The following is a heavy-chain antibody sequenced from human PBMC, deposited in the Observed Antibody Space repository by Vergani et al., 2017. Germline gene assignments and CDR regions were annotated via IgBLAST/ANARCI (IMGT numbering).Heavy chain of an antibody. V-gene: IGHV3-23*01. CDR2: ISARYPST. CDR3: ARLSYDTTPYLQGGYDC. J-gene: IGHJ4*02. D-gene: IGHD3-22*01. CDR1: VFTFSACP. Sequence: EVQLLQSGGGVIQPGGSVRLSCAASVFTFSACPMTWVRQAPGKGLKWVSAISARYPSTYYADSVKGRFTISRDNSKNMLYLQMNSLRAEDTAVYYCARLSYDTTPYLQGGYDCWGQGTLVSVSS.